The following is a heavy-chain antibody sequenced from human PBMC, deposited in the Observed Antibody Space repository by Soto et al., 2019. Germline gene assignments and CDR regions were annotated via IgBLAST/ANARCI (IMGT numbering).Heavy chain of an antibody. Sequence: GASVKVSCKASGYTFTGYYMHWVRQAPGQGLEWMGWINPNSGGTNYAQKFQGWVTMTRDASISTAYMELSRLRSDDTAVYYCARDKDGYNFDFDYWGQGTKVTVSS. V-gene: IGHV1-2*04. D-gene: IGHD5-12*01. CDR1: GYTFTGYY. CDR3: ARDKDGYNFDFDY. CDR2: INPNSGGT. J-gene: IGHJ4*03.